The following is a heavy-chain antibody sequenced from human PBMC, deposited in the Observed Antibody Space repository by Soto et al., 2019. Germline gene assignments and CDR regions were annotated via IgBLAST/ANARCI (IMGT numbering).Heavy chain of an antibody. D-gene: IGHD5-18*01. Sequence: SVKVSCKASGFTFTSSAVQWVRQARGQRLEWIGWIVVGSGNTNYAQKFQERVTITRDMTTSTAYMELSSLRSEDTAVYYCAADPGYSYGYHYYYGMDVWGQGTTVTVSS. CDR3: AADPGYSYGYHYYYGMDV. V-gene: IGHV1-58*01. J-gene: IGHJ6*02. CDR2: IVVGSGNT. CDR1: GFTFTSSA.